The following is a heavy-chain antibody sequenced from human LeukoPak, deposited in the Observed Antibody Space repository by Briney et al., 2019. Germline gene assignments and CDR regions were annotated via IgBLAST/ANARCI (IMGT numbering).Heavy chain of an antibody. D-gene: IGHD2-21*01. CDR2: ISSSSSTI. CDR1: GFTFSTYY. Sequence: GGSLRLSCTVSGFTFSTYYMNSVRQAPGKGLEWISYISSSSSTIYYADSVKGRFTISRDNAKNSLYLQMNSLRDEDTAVYYCARRAYDAFDVWGQGTMVTVSS. V-gene: IGHV3-48*02. J-gene: IGHJ3*01. CDR3: ARRAYDAFDV.